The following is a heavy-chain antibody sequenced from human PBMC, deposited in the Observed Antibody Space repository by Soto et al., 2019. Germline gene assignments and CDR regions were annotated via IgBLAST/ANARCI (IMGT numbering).Heavy chain of an antibody. CDR3: ARQSKQWLVRIYGYNWFDP. CDR2: IYPGDSDT. V-gene: IGHV5-51*01. Sequence: GESLKISCNGSGYSFTSYWIGWVRQMPGKGLEWMGIIYPGDSDTRYSPSFQGQVTISADKSISTAYLQWSSLKASDTAMYYCARQSKQWLVRIYGYNWFDPWGQGTLVTVYS. CDR1: GYSFTSYW. J-gene: IGHJ5*02. D-gene: IGHD6-19*01.